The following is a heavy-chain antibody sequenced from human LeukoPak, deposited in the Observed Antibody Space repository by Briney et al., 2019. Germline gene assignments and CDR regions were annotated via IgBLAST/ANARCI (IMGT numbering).Heavy chain of an antibody. J-gene: IGHJ4*02. CDR3: ARGIFGYYGSGPDY. D-gene: IGHD3-10*01. V-gene: IGHV3-48*01. CDR2: ISSSSSTI. CDR1: GFTFSSYS. Sequence: PGGSLRLSCAASGFTFSSYSMNWVRQAPGKGLERVSYISSSSSTIYYADSVKGRFTISRDNAKNSLYLQMNSLRAEDTAVYYCARGIFGYYGSGPDYWGQGTLVTVSS.